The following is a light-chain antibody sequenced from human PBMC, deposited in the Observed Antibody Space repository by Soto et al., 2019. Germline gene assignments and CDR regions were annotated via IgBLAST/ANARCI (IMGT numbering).Light chain of an antibody. V-gene: IGKV1-5*01. Sequence: DIQMTQSPSTLSASVGDTVTITCRASQSIGSWFAWYQHKAGQAPKLLLYDSSSLQTGVPSRFSGSGHGTEFTLTISSLQPDDFATYFCQQYNSYTLTFGGGTKVEIK. CDR3: QQYNSYTLT. CDR2: DSS. J-gene: IGKJ4*01. CDR1: QSIGSW.